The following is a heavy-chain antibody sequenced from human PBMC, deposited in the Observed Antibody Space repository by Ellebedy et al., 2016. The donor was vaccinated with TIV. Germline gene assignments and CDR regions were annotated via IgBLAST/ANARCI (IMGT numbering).Heavy chain of an antibody. CDR2: INWNGGST. Sequence: GESLKLSCAASGFTFDDYGMSWVRQAPGKGLEWVSGINWNGGSTGYADSVKGRFTISRDNAKNSLYLQMNSLRAEDTALYYCARDSIMDYGSGSYYKAPKAIDYWGQGTLVTVSS. CDR1: GFTFDDYG. V-gene: IGHV3-20*04. D-gene: IGHD3-10*01. J-gene: IGHJ4*02. CDR3: ARDSIMDYGSGSYYKAPKAIDY.